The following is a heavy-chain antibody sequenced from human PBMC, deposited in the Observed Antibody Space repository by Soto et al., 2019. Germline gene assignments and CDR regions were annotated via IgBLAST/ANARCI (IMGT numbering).Heavy chain of an antibody. V-gene: IGHV3-30-3*01. CDR3: ARGTTTSAFSAMDV. CDR1: GFTFSYHA. CDR2: ISYDGDNK. D-gene: IGHD1-1*01. Sequence: TGGSLRLSCAASGFTFSYHALNWVRQAPGKGLEWVAVISYDGDNKYIAESVKGRFTISRDSSKNTVSLQMNSLRTEDTAMYFCARGTTTSAFSAMDVWGQGTTVTVS. J-gene: IGHJ6*02.